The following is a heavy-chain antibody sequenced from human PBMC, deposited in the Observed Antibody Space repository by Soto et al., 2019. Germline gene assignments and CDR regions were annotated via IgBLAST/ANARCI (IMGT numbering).Heavy chain of an antibody. D-gene: IGHD3-3*01. J-gene: IGHJ4*02. Sequence: QVQLQESGPGLLKPSETLSLTCTISGGSVSTYYWSWIRQPPGKELEWIGLTSYSGNTNYNPSLKSRVAMAVDTSKNQCSLTLSSVTAADTAVYYCARDGVGPFDYWGQGTLVTVSS. CDR3: ARDGVGPFDY. CDR2: TSYSGNT. CDR1: GGSVSTYY. V-gene: IGHV4-59*02.